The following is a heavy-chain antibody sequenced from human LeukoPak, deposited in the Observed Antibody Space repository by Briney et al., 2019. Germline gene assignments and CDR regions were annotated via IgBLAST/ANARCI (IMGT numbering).Heavy chain of an antibody. D-gene: IGHD1-14*01. CDR2: INPNSGGT. Sequence: ASVKVSCKASGYTFTGYYMHWVRQAPGQGLEWMGWINPNSGGTNYAQKFQGRVTMTRDTSISTAYMELSRLSSDDTAVYYCARLVRTRTYYFDYWGQGTLVTVSS. CDR3: ARLVRTRTYYFDY. V-gene: IGHV1-2*02. J-gene: IGHJ4*02. CDR1: GYTFTGYY.